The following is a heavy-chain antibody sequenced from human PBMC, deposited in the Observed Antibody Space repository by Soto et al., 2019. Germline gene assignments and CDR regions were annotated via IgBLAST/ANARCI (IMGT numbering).Heavy chain of an antibody. V-gene: IGHV3-30-3*01. D-gene: IGHD3-9*01. CDR2: ISYDGSNK. CDR1: GFTFSSYA. CDR3: AGGLRYLDWVDY. Sequence: GGSLRLSCAASGFTFSSYAMHWVRQAPGKGLEWVAVISYDGSNKYYADSVKGRFTISRDNSKNTLYLQMNSLRAEDTAVYYCAGGLRYLDWVDYWGQGTLVTVSS. J-gene: IGHJ4*02.